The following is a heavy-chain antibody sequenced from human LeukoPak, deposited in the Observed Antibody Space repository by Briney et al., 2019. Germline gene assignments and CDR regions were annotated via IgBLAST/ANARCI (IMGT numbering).Heavy chain of an antibody. Sequence: PSETLSLTCTVSGGSVSSGSYYWSWIRQPPGKGLEWIGYIYYSGSTYYNPSLKSRVTISVDTSKNQFSLKLSSVTAADTAVYYCARVRYSGYSGYYYDSSGYYHDAFDIWGQGTMVTVSS. CDR2: IYYSGST. J-gene: IGHJ3*02. D-gene: IGHD3-22*01. CDR1: GGSVSSGSYY. V-gene: IGHV4-61*01. CDR3: ARVRYSGYSGYYYDSSGYYHDAFDI.